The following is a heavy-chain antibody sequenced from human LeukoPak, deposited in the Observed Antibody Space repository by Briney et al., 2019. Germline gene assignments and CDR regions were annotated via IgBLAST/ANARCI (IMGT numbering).Heavy chain of an antibody. D-gene: IGHD5-12*01. Sequence: GRSLRLSCAASGFTFSSYDMHWVRQAPGKGLEWVATMSFDGTNKYYADSVKGRFTFSRDNSKKTLYLQMNSLRAEDTAVYYCARDARQEWLRLGTLDYWGQGSLVTVSS. J-gene: IGHJ4*02. V-gene: IGHV3-30*19. CDR3: ARDARQEWLRLGTLDY. CDR1: GFTFSSYD. CDR2: MSFDGTNK.